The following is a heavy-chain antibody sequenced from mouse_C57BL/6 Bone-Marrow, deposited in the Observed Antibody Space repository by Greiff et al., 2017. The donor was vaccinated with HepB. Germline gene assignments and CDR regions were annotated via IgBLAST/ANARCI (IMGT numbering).Heavy chain of an antibody. Sequence: QVQLQQPGAELVMPGASVKLSCKASGYTFTSYWMHWVKQRPGQGLEWIGEIDPSDSYTNYNQKFKGKSTLTVDKSSSTAYMQLSSLTAEDSAVYDCARGGGGPDYWGQGTTLTVSS. CDR2: IDPSDSYT. V-gene: IGHV1-69*01. CDR1: GYTFTSYW. J-gene: IGHJ2*01. CDR3: ARGGGGPDY.